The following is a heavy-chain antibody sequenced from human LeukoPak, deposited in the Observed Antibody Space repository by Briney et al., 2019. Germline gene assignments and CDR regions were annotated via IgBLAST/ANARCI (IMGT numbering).Heavy chain of an antibody. CDR1: GYTFTGYY. J-gene: IGHJ4*02. D-gene: IGHD2-2*01. CDR3: ARRVVPADAVDY. Sequence: GGSLRLSCAASGYTFTGYYMHWVRQAPGQGLEWMGWINPNSGGTNYAQKFQGRVTMTRDTSISTAYMELSRLRSDDTAVYYCARRVVPADAVDYWGQGTLVTVSS. CDR2: INPNSGGT. V-gene: IGHV1-2*02.